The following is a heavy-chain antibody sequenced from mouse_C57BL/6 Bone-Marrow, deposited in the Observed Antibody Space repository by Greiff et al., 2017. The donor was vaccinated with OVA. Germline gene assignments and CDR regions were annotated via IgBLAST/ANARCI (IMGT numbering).Heavy chain of an antibody. CDR3: TRGYSVYYAMDY. V-gene: IGHV1-15*01. D-gene: IGHD2-12*01. J-gene: IGHJ4*01. CDR1: GYTFTDYE. CDR2: IDPETGGT. Sequence: QVQLQQSGAELVRPGASVTLSCKASGYTFTDYEMHWVKQTPVHGLEWIGAIDPETGGTAYNQKFKGKAILTADKSSSTAYMELRSLTSEDSAVYYGTRGYSVYYAMDYWGQGTSVTLSS.